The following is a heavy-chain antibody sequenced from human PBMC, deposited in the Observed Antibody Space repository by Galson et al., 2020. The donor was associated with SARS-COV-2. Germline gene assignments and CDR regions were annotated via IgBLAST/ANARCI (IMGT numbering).Heavy chain of an antibody. CDR1: GGSFSGYY. J-gene: IGHJ6*02. Sequence: SETLSLTCAVYGGSFSGYYWSWIRQPPGKGLEWIGEIKHSGSTNYNPSLKSRVTISVDTSKNQFSLKLSSVTAADTAVYYCARSTTVTTLYYYYDGMDVWGQGTTVTVSS. D-gene: IGHD4-17*01. CDR2: IKHSGST. V-gene: IGHV4-34*01. CDR3: ARSTTVTTLYYYYDGMDV.